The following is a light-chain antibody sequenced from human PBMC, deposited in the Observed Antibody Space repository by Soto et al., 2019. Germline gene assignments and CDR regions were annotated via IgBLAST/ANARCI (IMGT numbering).Light chain of an antibody. V-gene: IGLV2-8*01. CDR1: SNNY. J-gene: IGLJ2*01. CDR3: NSYAGNNHIL. Sequence: QSALTQPPSASGSLGQSVTISCTGFSNNYVSWYQQHPDKAPKLMIYEVTKRPSRVADRVSGSKSGDTASLTVSGLQAEDEADYYCNSYAGNNHILFGGGTKLTVL. CDR2: EVT.